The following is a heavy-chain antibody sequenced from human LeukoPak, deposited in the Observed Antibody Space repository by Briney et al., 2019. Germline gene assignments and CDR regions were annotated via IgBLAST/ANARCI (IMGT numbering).Heavy chain of an antibody. CDR1: GFTFSSSD. D-gene: IGHD3-10*01. CDR2: INGGGGAT. Sequence: GGSLRLSCAASGFTFSSSDVSWVRQAPGKGLEWLSTINGGGGATYYADSVTGRFTISSDTSQNTLYLQMNSLKIEDTAVYYCAKANPTPRGVNFDYWGQGTLVTVSS. J-gene: IGHJ4*02. V-gene: IGHV3-23*01. CDR3: AKANPTPRGVNFDY.